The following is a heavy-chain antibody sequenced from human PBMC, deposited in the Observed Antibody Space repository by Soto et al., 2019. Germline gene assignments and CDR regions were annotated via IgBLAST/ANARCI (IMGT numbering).Heavy chain of an antibody. CDR3: ARGGYGYYDSSGYLIDY. D-gene: IGHD3-22*01. J-gene: IGHJ4*02. Sequence: VQLVESGGGVVQPGRSLRLSCAASGFTFSSYAMHWVRQAPGKGLEWVAVISYDGSNKYYADSVKGRFTISRDNSKNTLYLQMNSLRAEDTAVYYCARGGYGYYDSSGYLIDYWGQGTLVTVSS. V-gene: IGHV3-30-3*01. CDR1: GFTFSSYA. CDR2: ISYDGSNK.